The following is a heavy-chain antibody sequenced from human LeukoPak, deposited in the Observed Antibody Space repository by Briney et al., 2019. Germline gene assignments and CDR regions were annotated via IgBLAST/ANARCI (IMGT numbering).Heavy chain of an antibody. J-gene: IGHJ3*02. CDR1: GYTFTDYY. Sequence: ASVQVSCQECGYTFTDYYMPWVRQAPGQGLEWMGIVNTSGGHTNDAQKFQGRVSTTRDTSTGTLYMDLSSLRLKDTAVYYCARGLERLDSNNYRSFAFDIWGQGTMVTVS. D-gene: IGHD4-11*01. CDR2: VNTSGGHT. V-gene: IGHV1-46*01. CDR3: ARGLERLDSNNYRSFAFDI.